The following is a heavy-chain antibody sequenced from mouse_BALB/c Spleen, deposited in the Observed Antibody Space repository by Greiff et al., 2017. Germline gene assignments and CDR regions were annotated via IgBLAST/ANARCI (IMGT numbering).Heavy chain of an antibody. D-gene: IGHD4-1*01. Sequence: VQLQQSGAELVKPGASVKLSCTASGFNIKDTYMHWVKQRPEQGLEWIGRIDPANGNTKYDPKLQGKATITADTSSNTAYLQLSSLTSEDTAVYYCARSNWDRAWFAYWGQGTLVTVSA. CDR3: ARSNWDRAWFAY. CDR2: IDPANGNT. J-gene: IGHJ3*01. CDR1: GFNIKDTY. V-gene: IGHV14-3*02.